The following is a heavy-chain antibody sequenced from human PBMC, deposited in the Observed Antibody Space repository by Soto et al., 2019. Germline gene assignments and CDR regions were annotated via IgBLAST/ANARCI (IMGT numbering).Heavy chain of an antibody. V-gene: IGHV1-46*01. CDR1: GYTFTSYY. CDR3: ARADYYDSSGYYSRAVYYFDY. D-gene: IGHD3-22*01. J-gene: IGHJ4*02. CDR2: INPSCGST. Sequence: ASVKVSCKASGYTFTSYYIHWVRQAPGQGLEGMGIINPSCGSTSYAQKFQGRVTMTRDTSTSTVYMELSSLRSEDTAVYYCARADYYDSSGYYSRAVYYFDYWGQGTLVTVSS.